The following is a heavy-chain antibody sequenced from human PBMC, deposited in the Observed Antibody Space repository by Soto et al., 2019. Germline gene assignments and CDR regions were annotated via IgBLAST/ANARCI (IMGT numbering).Heavy chain of an antibody. CDR1: GYRFSDCY. V-gene: IGHV1-2*02. Sequence: QVQLVQSGAEVKKPGASVTVSCKASGYRFSDCYLHWVRQAPGQGPEWMGWMNPNSGDTKYAQKFKGRVTMTRDTSVRTAFMELNWLKSDDTAVYYCARESGGATATLDYYYFYMDAWGIGTTVTVSS. CDR2: MNPNSGDT. D-gene: IGHD1-26*01. J-gene: IGHJ6*03. CDR3: ARESGGATATLDYYYFYMDA.